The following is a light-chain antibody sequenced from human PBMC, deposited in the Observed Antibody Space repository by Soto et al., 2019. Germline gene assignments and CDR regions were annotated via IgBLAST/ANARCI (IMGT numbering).Light chain of an antibody. CDR2: GAF. CDR3: QQYIDWPPYT. J-gene: IGKJ2*01. CDR1: QTFSRS. Sequence: EVVLTQSPATLSVSPGERATLSSRAVQTFSRSLAWYQQKPGQAPRPLIYGAFMRATGVPDRFSGSGSGTDFTLTISSLQSEDFAVYYCQQYIDWPPYTFGQGTKVEIK. V-gene: IGKV3-15*01.